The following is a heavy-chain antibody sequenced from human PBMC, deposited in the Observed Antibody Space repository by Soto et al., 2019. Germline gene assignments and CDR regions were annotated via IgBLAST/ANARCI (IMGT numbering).Heavy chain of an antibody. J-gene: IGHJ4*02. CDR2: ISYDGSNK. V-gene: IGHV3-30*18. Sequence: VQLVESGGGVVQPRRSLRLSCAVSGFTFSSYGMHWVRQAPGKGLEWVAVISYDGSNKYYADSVKGRFTISRDNSKNXXYLQMNSLRAEDTAVYYCAKARDIILVLTATGYDYWGQGTLVTVSS. D-gene: IGHD2-8*02. CDR3: AKARDIILVLTATGYDY. CDR1: GFTFSSYG.